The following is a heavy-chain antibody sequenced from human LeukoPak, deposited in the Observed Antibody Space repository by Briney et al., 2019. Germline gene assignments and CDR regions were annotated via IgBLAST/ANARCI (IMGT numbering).Heavy chain of an antibody. Sequence: SETLSLTCTVSGGSISSYYWSWIRQPPGKGLEWIGYIYYSGSTNYNPPLKSRVTISVDTSKNQFSLKLSSVTAADTAVYYCARRVPGIAAAEGYNWFDPWGQGTLVTVSS. D-gene: IGHD6-13*01. CDR2: IYYSGST. CDR3: ARRVPGIAAAEGYNWFDP. V-gene: IGHV4-59*08. CDR1: GGSISSYY. J-gene: IGHJ5*02.